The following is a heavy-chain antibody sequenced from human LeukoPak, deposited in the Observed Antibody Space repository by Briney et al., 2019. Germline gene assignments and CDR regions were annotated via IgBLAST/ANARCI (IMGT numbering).Heavy chain of an antibody. CDR3: AKDLDYSNVLPGSYYYYYGMDV. Sequence: GGSLRLSCAASGFTFDDYAMHWVRQAPGKGLEWVSLISGDGGSTYYADSVKGRFTISRGNSKNSLYLQMNSLRTEDTALYYCAKDLDYSNVLPGSYYYYYGMDVWGQGTTVTVSS. D-gene: IGHD4-11*01. J-gene: IGHJ6*02. CDR1: GFTFDDYA. V-gene: IGHV3-43*02. CDR2: ISGDGGST.